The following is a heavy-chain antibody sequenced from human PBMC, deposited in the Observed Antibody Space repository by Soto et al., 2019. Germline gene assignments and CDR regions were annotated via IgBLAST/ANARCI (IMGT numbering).Heavy chain of an antibody. D-gene: IGHD4-4*01. V-gene: IGHV3-21*01. J-gene: IGHJ4*02. CDR3: AREGINNYNEYYFDS. CDR2: ISGSGNYT. CDR1: GFTFSSYS. Sequence: AGGSVTLSCAASGFTFSSYSMNWVRQAPGKGLEWVSSISGSGNYTYYTDFLRGRFTISRDNAKTSLYLQMNSLRAEDTAVYYCAREGINNYNEYYFDSWGQGTVVTVSS.